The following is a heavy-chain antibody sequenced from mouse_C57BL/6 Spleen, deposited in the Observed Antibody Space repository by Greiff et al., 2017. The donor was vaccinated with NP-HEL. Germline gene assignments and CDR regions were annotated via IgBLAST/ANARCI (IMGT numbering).Heavy chain of an antibody. J-gene: IGHJ3*01. CDR1: GYTFTDYE. V-gene: IGHV1-15*01. CDR2: IDPATGGT. CDR3: TYSTKFAY. Sequence: QVQLQQSGAELVRPGASVTLSCKASGYTFTDYEMHWVKQTPVHGLEWIGAIDPATGGTAYNQKFKGKAILTADKSSSTAYMELRSLTSEDSAVYYCTYSTKFAYWGQGTLVTVSA. D-gene: IGHD2-5*01.